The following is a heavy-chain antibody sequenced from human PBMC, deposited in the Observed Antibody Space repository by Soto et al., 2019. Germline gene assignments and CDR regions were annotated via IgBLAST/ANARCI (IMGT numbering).Heavy chain of an antibody. Sequence: PSQTLSRTRAIPGDSVSRKSARRKWIRQSPSRGLEGLGRKYYWCQWYIQYALSVKSRITINPDTSRNQFSLQLNSVTPEDAAVYYCARDLSSGSRVRSLDYWGQGTLVTVSS. J-gene: IGHJ4*02. CDR2: KYYWCQWYI. D-gene: IGHD3-10*01. CDR3: ARDLSSGSRVRSLDY. V-gene: IGHV6-1*01. CDR1: GDSVSRKSAR.